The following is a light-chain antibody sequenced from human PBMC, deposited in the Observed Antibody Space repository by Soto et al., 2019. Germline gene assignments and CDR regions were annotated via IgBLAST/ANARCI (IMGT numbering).Light chain of an antibody. J-gene: IGLJ2*01. CDR3: SSYAGSNNLV. V-gene: IGLV2-8*01. Sequence: QSALTQPPYASGSRGQSVTISCTGTSSDVGGYNFVSWYQQHPGKAPKLMIYEVNKRPSGVPDRFSGSKSGNTASLTVSGLQAEDEADYYCSSYAGSNNLVFGGGTKLTDL. CDR2: EVN. CDR1: SSDVGGYNF.